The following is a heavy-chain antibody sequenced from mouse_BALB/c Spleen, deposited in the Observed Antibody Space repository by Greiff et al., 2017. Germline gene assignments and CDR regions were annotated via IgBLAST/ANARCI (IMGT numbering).Heavy chain of an antibody. CDR3: ARHGYTGDYAMDY. V-gene: IGHV1S29*02. D-gene: IGHD1-2*01. J-gene: IGHJ4*01. Sequence: EVQLQQPGPELVKPGASVKISCKASGYTFTDYNMHWVKQSHGKSLEWIGYIYPYNGGTGYNQKFKSKATLTVDNSSSTAYMELRSLTSEDSAVYYCARHGYTGDYAMDYWGQGTSVTVSS. CDR2: IYPYNGGT. CDR1: GYTFTDYN.